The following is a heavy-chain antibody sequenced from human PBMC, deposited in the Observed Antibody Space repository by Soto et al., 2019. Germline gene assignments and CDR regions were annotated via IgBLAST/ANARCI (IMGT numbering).Heavy chain of an antibody. Sequence: SETLSLTCTVSGDSISTYYWSWMRQPPGKGLEWIGYIYYSGGTNYNPSLKSLVTISVDTSKNHFSLKLSSVTAADTAVYSCARGGGYKHYFDYWGQGTLVTVSS. CDR2: IYYSGGT. V-gene: IGHV4-59*01. D-gene: IGHD1-26*01. CDR3: ARGGGYKHYFDY. J-gene: IGHJ4*02. CDR1: GDSISTYY.